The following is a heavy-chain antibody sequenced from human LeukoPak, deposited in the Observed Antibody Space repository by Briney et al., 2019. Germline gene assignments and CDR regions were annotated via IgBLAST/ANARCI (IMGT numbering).Heavy chain of an antibody. CDR3: AKETIVVVHEENWFDP. D-gene: IGHD3-22*01. CDR1: GGTFSSYA. CDR2: IIPIFGTA. J-gene: IGHJ5*02. V-gene: IGHV1-69*01. Sequence: SVKVSCKASGGTFSSYAISWVRQAPGQGLEWMGGIIPIFGTANYAQKFQGRVTITADESTSTAYMELSSLRSEDTAVYYCAKETIVVVHEENWFDPWGQGALVTVSS.